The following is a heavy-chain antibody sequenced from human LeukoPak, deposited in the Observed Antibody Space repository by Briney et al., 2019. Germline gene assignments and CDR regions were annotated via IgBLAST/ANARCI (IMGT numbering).Heavy chain of an antibody. D-gene: IGHD3-16*01. Sequence: GSLRLSCAVSGFRVTNDYMNWVRQAPGKGLEWVSIIYAGGSTYYADSVKGRFTISRDNSKNTLYLQMNSLTAEDTAVYYCATDWAWGGFDYWGQGVLVTVSS. V-gene: IGHV3-66*01. CDR1: GFRVTNDY. CDR2: IYAGGST. CDR3: ATDWAWGGFDY. J-gene: IGHJ4*02.